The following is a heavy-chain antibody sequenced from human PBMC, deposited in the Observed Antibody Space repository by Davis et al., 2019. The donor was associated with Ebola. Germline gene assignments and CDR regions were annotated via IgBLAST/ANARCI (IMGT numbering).Heavy chain of an antibody. Sequence: SETLSLTCTVSGGSISSSSYYWGWIRQPPGKGLEWIGSIYYSGSTYYNPSLKSRVTISVDTSKNQFSLKLNFVTAADTAVYYCARDRYYTIDVWGQGTTVTVSS. J-gene: IGHJ6*02. CDR1: GGSISSSSYY. D-gene: IGHD3-10*01. CDR2: IYYSGST. CDR3: ARDRYYTIDV. V-gene: IGHV4-39*02.